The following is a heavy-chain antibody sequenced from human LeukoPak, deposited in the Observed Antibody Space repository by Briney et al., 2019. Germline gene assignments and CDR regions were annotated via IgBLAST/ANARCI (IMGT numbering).Heavy chain of an antibody. CDR3: ARDGAGEAND. Sequence: PGGSLRLSCAASGFTFSSYAIHWVRQAPGKGLEWVAVISYDGSNKNYADSVKGRFTISRDNSKNTLYLQMNSLRAEDTAVYYCARDGAGEANDWGQGTLVTVSS. CDR2: ISYDGSNK. J-gene: IGHJ4*02. V-gene: IGHV3-30*04. D-gene: IGHD3-16*01. CDR1: GFTFSSYA.